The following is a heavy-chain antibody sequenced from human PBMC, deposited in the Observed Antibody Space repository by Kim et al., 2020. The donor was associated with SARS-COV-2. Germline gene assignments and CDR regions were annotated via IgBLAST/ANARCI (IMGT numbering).Heavy chain of an antibody. D-gene: IGHD2-2*01. CDR3: ARVPGYCSSTSCFGQPRPYYGMDV. J-gene: IGHJ6*02. V-gene: IGHV1-18*01. CDR1: GYTFTSYG. CDR2: ISAYNGNT. Sequence: ASVKVSCKASGYTFTSYGISWVRQAPGQGLEWMGWISAYNGNTNYAQKLQGRVTMTTDTSTSTAYMELRSLRSDDTAVYYCARVPGYCSSTSCFGQPRPYYGMDVWGQGTTVTVSS.